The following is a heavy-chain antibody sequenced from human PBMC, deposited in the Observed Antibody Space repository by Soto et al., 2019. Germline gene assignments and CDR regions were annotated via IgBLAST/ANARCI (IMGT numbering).Heavy chain of an antibody. CDR3: ARGEGMAARHDGYDI. CDR1: GYTFTNYD. Sequence: QVRLVQSGTEVKKPGASVKVSCKASGYTFTNYDVTWVRQAPGQGLEWMGWISTSTGNTNYAQKLQGRVTMTTDTSASTAYMELWSLRSDDTAVYYCARGEGMAARHDGYDIWGQGTMVTVSS. CDR2: ISTSTGNT. V-gene: IGHV1-18*04. J-gene: IGHJ3*02. D-gene: IGHD6-6*01.